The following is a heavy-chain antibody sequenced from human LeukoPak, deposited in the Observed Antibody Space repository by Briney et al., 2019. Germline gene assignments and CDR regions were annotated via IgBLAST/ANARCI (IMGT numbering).Heavy chain of an antibody. CDR1: GVSINSGGYY. Sequence: SETLSLTCTVSGVSINSGGYYWTWIRQHPGKGLEWIGYIYFGGTTSYNPSLKSRVSISMDTSTNHFSLKLTSVTAADTAVYYCARGPTSGWAYYFDYWGQGTLVTVSS. D-gene: IGHD6-19*01. V-gene: IGHV4-31*03. J-gene: IGHJ4*02. CDR2: IYFGGTT. CDR3: ARGPTSGWAYYFDY.